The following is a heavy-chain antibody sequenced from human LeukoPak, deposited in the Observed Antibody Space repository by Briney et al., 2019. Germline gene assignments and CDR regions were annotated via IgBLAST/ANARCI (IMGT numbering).Heavy chain of an antibody. J-gene: IGHJ4*02. CDR3: ARDPSGPYS. CDR1: GGSFSGYY. D-gene: IGHD6-6*01. V-gene: IGHV4-34*01. Sequence: PSETLSLTCAVYGGSFSGYYWSWIRQPPGKGLEWIGEINHSGSTNYNASLKSRVTISVDTSKNQFSLKLSSVTAADTAVYYCARDPSGPYSWGQGTLVTVSS. CDR2: INHSGST.